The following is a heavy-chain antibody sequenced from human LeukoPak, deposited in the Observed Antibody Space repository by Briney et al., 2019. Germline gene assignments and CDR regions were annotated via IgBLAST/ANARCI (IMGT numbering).Heavy chain of an antibody. D-gene: IGHD3-16*02. CDR2: LHPRRNV. J-gene: IGHJ3*01. V-gene: IGHV4-38-2*01. Sequence: SETLSLTCAGSGSSITSDYYWAWIRPPPGKGLELIGSLHPRRNVYYNPSFQSRVTLSFDASNNHFSLRLASVTAADTAPYYCAKHSRVIVGTTCAFDVWGPGTKVTVSS. CDR1: GSSITSDYY. CDR3: AKHSRVIVGTTCAFDV.